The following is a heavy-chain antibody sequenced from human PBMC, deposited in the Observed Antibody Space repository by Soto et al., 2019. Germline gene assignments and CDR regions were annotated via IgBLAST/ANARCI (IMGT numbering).Heavy chain of an antibody. V-gene: IGHV1-2*04. CDR3: ARGFSGRTFDI. J-gene: IGHJ3*02. CDR2: INPNSGGT. D-gene: IGHD6-19*01. Sequence: ASVKVSCKASGYTFTAYYIHWVRQAPGQGLEWMGWINPNSGGTNYEQKFQGCVTMTRDTSISTAYMDLSRLRSDDTAVYYCARGFSGRTFDIWGQGTMVTVSS. CDR1: GYTFTAYY.